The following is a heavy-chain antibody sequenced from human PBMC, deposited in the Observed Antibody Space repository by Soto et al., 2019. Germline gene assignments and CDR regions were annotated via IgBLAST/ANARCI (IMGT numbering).Heavy chain of an antibody. CDR1: GGSISSGGYY. CDR2: IYYSGST. CDR3: ARSRPYCSGGSCYGVWFDP. J-gene: IGHJ5*02. Sequence: KTSETLSLTCTVSGGSISSGGYYWSWIRQHPGKGLEWIGYIYYSGSTYYNPSLKSRVTISVDTSKNQFSLKLSSVTAADTAVYYCARSRPYCSGGSCYGVWFDPWGQGTLVTVSS. V-gene: IGHV4-31*03. D-gene: IGHD2-15*01.